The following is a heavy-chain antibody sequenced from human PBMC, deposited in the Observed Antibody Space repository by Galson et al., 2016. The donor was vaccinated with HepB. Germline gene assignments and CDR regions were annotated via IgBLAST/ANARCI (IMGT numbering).Heavy chain of an antibody. V-gene: IGHV1-69*13. CDR3: ARGGGRDVLRYFDWPKNDY. J-gene: IGHJ4*02. Sequence: SVKVSCKASGDTFSSYIISWVRRAPGQGLEWMGGIIPIFGTANYAQKFQGRVTITADESTSTVYMELSSLRSEDTAVYYCARGGGRDVLRYFDWPKNDYWGQGTLVTVSS. CDR1: GDTFSSYI. D-gene: IGHD3-9*01. CDR2: IIPIFGTA.